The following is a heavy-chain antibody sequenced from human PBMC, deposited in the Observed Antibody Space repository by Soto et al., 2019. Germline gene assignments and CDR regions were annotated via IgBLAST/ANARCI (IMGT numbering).Heavy chain of an antibody. CDR2: ISSSGTYI. V-gene: IGHV3-21*01. CDR1: GFIFSTYS. CDR3: ARASYYYDGSGYHGY. D-gene: IGHD3-22*01. J-gene: IGHJ4*02. Sequence: GGSLRLSCAASGFIFSTYSMNWVRQAPGKGLEWVSSISSSGTYIYYADSVKGRFTISRDNAKNSLYLQMNSLRAEDTAVYYCARASYYYDGSGYHGYWGQGT.